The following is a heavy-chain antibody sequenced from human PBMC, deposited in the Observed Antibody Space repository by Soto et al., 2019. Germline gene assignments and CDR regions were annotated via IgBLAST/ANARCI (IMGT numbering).Heavy chain of an antibody. CDR3: ARGPCFISVSGKVSDYFHL. J-gene: IGHJ1*01. CDR2: TYYRSKWYN. V-gene: IGHV6-1*01. D-gene: IGHD6-19*01. CDR1: GDSVSSNSAA. Sequence: PSQTLSLTCAISGDSVSSNSAAWNWIRQSPSRSLEWLGRTYYRSKWYNDYAVSVKSRITINPDTSKNQFSLQLNSVTPEDTAVYYCARGPCFISVSGKVSDYFHLWGQGTLDTVSS.